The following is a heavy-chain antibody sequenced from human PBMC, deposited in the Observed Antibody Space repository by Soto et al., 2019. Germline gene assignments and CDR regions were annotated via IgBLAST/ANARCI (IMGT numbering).Heavy chain of an antibody. D-gene: IGHD5-12*01. V-gene: IGHV3-7*03. Sequence: PGGSLRLSCAASGFTFSSYWMSWVRQAPGKGLEWVANIKQDGSEKYYVDSVKGRFTISRDNAKNSLYLQMNSLRAEDTAVYYCARAGYSGYDFYYGMDVWGQGTTVTVSS. CDR3: ARAGYSGYDFYYGMDV. J-gene: IGHJ6*02. CDR1: GFTFSSYW. CDR2: IKQDGSEK.